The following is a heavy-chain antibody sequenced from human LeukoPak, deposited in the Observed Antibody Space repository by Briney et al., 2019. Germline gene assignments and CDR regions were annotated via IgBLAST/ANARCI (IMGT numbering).Heavy chain of an antibody. CDR2: ISGSGGST. CDR1: GFTFSSYG. V-gene: IGHV3-23*01. Sequence: GGSLRLSCAASGFTFSSYGMSWVRQAPGKGLEWVSAISGSGGSTYYADSVKGRFTISRDNSKNTLYLQMNSLRAEDTAVYYCANTYDILTGGFDYWGQGTLVTVSS. CDR3: ANTYDILTGGFDY. D-gene: IGHD3-9*01. J-gene: IGHJ4*02.